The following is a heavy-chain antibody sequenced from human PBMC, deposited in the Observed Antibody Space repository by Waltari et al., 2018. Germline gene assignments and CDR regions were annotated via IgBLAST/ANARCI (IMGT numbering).Heavy chain of an antibody. V-gene: IGHV4-30-4*08. J-gene: IGHJ6*03. Sequence: QVQLQESGPGLVKPSQTLSLTCTVSGGSISSGDYYWSWIRQPPGTGLEWIGYIYYSGSTYYNPSLKSRVTISVDTSKNQFSLKLSSVTAADTAVYYCARGGRDDYGDYDYYYYYMDVWGKGTTVTVSS. CDR2: IYYSGST. CDR1: GGSISSGDYY. D-gene: IGHD4-17*01. CDR3: ARGGRDDYGDYDYYYYYMDV.